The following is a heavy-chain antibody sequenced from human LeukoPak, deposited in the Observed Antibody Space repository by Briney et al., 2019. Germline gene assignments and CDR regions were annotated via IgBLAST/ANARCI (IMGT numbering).Heavy chain of an antibody. CDR1: GFTFSSYA. CDR2: ISYDGSNK. V-gene: IGHV3-30-3*01. Sequence: GGSLRLSCAASGFTFSSYAMHWVRQAPGKGLEWVAVISYDGSNKYYADSVKGRFTISRDNSKNTLFLQMNSLRAEDTAVYYCARDRGTYYYDSSGYPWGQGTLVTVSS. J-gene: IGHJ5*02. D-gene: IGHD3-22*01. CDR3: ARDRGTYYYDSSGYP.